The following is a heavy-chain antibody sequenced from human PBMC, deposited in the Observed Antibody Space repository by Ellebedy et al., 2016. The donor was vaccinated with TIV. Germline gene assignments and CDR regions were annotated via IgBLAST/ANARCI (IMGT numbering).Heavy chain of an antibody. V-gene: IGHV3-66*01. CDR1: GFSVSSNY. D-gene: IGHD4-23*01. CDR3: ARFDLLTVVTLDY. J-gene: IGHJ4*02. Sequence: GESLKISCAVSGFSVSSNYMTWPRQAPGEGLEWVSIIYGGDMTYYADSVQGRFTISTDNSKNTVYLQMNSLTVEDTAVYYSARFDLLTVVTLDYWGQGTLVTVSS. CDR2: IYGGDMT.